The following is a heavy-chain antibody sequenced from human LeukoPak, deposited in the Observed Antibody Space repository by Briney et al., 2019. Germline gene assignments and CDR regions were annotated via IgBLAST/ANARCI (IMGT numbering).Heavy chain of an antibody. V-gene: IGHV3-66*02. CDR1: GFTVSSNY. CDR3: ATSYYYYGMDV. Sequence: GGSLRLSCAASGFTVSSNYMSWVRQAPGKGLEWVSVIYSGGSTYYADSVKGRFTISRDNSKNTLYLQMNSLGAEDTAVYYCATSYYYYGMDVWGQGTTVTVSS. CDR2: IYSGGST. J-gene: IGHJ6*02.